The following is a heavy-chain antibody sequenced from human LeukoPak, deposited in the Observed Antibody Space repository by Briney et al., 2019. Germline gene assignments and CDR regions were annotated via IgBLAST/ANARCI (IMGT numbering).Heavy chain of an antibody. Sequence: GGSLRLSCAASGFTFSSYSMNWVRQAPGKGLERVSSISSSSSYIYYADSVKGRFTISRDNAKNSLYLQMNSLRAEDTAVYYCAREHEDIVVVPAARVYYFDYWGQGTLVTVSS. V-gene: IGHV3-21*01. J-gene: IGHJ4*02. D-gene: IGHD2-2*01. CDR3: AREHEDIVVVPAARVYYFDY. CDR1: GFTFSSYS. CDR2: ISSSSSYI.